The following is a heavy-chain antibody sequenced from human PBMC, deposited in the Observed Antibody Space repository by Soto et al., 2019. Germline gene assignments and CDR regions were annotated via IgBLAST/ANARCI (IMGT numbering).Heavy chain of an antibody. CDR2: IYYSGST. CDR1: GGSISSYY. V-gene: IGHV4-59*12. CDR3: ARDTQGIVVVPAAKDGMDV. Sequence: PSETLSLTCTVSGGSISSYYWSWIRQPPGKGLEWIGYIYYSGSTNYNPSLKSRVTISVDTSKNQFSLKLSSVTAADTAVYYCARDTQGIVVVPAAKDGMDVWGQGTTVTVSS. D-gene: IGHD2-2*01. J-gene: IGHJ6*02.